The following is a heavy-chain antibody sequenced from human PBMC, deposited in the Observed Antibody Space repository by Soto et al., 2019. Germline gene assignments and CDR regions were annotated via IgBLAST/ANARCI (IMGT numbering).Heavy chain of an antibody. CDR2: MNPNSGNT. J-gene: IGHJ6*02. Sequence: ASVKVSCKASGYTFTSYDINWVRQATGQGLEWMGWMNPNSGNTGYAQKFQGRVTMTRNTSISTAYMELSSLRSEDTAVYYCARGFWSGYYVGSYYYYGMDVWGQGTTVTVSS. V-gene: IGHV1-8*01. CDR3: ARGFWSGYYVGSYYYYGMDV. CDR1: GYTFTSYD. D-gene: IGHD3-3*01.